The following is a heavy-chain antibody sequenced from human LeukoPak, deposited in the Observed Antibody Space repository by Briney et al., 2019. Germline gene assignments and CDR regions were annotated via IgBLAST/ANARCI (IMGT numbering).Heavy chain of an antibody. V-gene: IGHV3-53*01. CDR1: GFTVSGSS. CDR2: IYGGGST. Sequence: GGSLRLSCTASGFTVSGSSMSWVRQAPGKGLDLVSVIYGGGSTFYADSVKGRFTISRDNSKNTLYLQMNSLRAEATAVYYCARDKEGMNDNWGQGTLVTVSS. CDR3: ARDKEGMNDN. J-gene: IGHJ4*02.